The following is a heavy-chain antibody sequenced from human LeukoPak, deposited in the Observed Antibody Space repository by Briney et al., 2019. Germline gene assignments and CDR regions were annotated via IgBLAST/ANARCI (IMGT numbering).Heavy chain of an antibody. CDR3: VRGGSSGYNYNAFDV. CDR2: ISISDGTI. Sequence: GGSLKLPCAASGINLSSFEMNWVRPAAGKGLEWVSYISISDGTISYADSVRCRSTISRDNARNSLYLQMNSLRAEDTAVYYCVRGGSSGYNYNAFDVWGQGTMVTVSS. J-gene: IGHJ3*01. CDR1: GINLSSFE. V-gene: IGHV3-48*03. D-gene: IGHD3-22*01.